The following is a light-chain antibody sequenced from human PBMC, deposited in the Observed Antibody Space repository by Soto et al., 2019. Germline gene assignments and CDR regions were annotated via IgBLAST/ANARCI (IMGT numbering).Light chain of an antibody. V-gene: IGKV3-11*01. J-gene: IGKJ1*01. CDR1: QSVSSY. Sequence: EIVLTQSPATLSLSPGERATLSCRASQSVSSYLAWYQQKPGQAPRLLIYDASNRATGIPARFSGSGSGTDFTLTISSLEPEDFAVYYCQKRNGRAFGQGTKVDIK. CDR3: QKRNGRA. CDR2: DAS.